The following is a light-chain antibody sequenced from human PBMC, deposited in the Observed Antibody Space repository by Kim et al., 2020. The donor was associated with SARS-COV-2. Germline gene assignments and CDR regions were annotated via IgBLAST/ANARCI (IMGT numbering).Light chain of an antibody. CDR2: EVS. V-gene: IGLV2-8*01. Sequence: GQSATISCTGTSSDVGGYNYVSWYQQHPGKAPKLMIYEVSKRPSGVPDRFSGSKSGNTASLTVSGLQAEDEADYYCSSYAGSNNVIFGGGTKLTVL. J-gene: IGLJ2*01. CDR1: SSDVGGYNY. CDR3: SSYAGSNNVI.